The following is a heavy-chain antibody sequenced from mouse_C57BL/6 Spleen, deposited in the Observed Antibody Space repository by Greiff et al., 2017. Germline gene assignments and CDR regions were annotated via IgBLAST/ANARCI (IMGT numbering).Heavy chain of an antibody. D-gene: IGHD3-2*02. CDR1: GYTFTSYW. Sequence: VQLQQPGAELVKPGASVKMSCKASGYTFTSYWITWVKQRPGQGLEGIGDIYPGSGSTNYNEKFKSKATLTVDTSSSTAYMQLSSLTSEDSAVYYCARSTAQATSWFAYWGQGTLVTVSA. V-gene: IGHV1-55*01. CDR2: IYPGSGST. J-gene: IGHJ3*01. CDR3: ARSTAQATSWFAY.